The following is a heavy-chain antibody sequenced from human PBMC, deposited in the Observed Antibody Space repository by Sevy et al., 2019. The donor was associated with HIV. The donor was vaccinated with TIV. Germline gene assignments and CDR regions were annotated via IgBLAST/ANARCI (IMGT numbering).Heavy chain of an antibody. CDR1: GFIFSNFA. CDR2: RRFDGSHK. CDR3: ARGENNDEFFQY. V-gene: IGHV3-30*04. D-gene: IGHD1-26*01. Sequence: GGSLRLSCAASGFIFSNFAMHWVRQAPGKGLEWVAVRRFDGSHKYYADSVKGRFTVSRDNSRNILSLEMNSLRRDDTAVYYCARGENNDEFFQYWGQGTLVTVSS. J-gene: IGHJ1*01.